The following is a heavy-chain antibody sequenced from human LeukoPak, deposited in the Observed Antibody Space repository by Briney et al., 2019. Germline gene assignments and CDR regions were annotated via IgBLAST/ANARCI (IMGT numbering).Heavy chain of an antibody. J-gene: IGHJ4*02. CDR2: ISAYNGNT. CDR1: GYTFTSYG. CDR3: ARGRGFGVAAAGYFFDY. Sequence: GASVKVSCKASGYTFTSYGISWVRQAPGQGLEWMGWISAYNGNTNYAPKLQGRVTMTTDTSTSTAYMELRSLRSDDTAVYYCARGRGFGVAAAGYFFDYWGQGTQVTVSS. D-gene: IGHD6-13*01. V-gene: IGHV1-18*01.